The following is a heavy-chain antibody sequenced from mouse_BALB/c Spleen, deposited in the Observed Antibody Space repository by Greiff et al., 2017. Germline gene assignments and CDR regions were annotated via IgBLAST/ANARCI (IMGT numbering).Heavy chain of an antibody. V-gene: IGHV2-9*02. Sequence: VKLQESGPGLVAPSQSLSITCTVSGYSLTSYGVHWVRQPPGKGLEWLGVIWAGGSTNYNSALMSRLSISKDNSKSQVFLKMNSLQTDDTAMYYCARGNYGSSPFAYWGQGTLVTVSA. D-gene: IGHD1-1*01. J-gene: IGHJ3*01. CDR2: IWAGGST. CDR3: ARGNYGSSPFAY. CDR1: GYSLTSYG.